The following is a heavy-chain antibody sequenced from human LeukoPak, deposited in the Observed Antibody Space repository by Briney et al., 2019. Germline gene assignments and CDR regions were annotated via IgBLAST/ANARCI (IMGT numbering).Heavy chain of an antibody. J-gene: IGHJ6*02. CDR1: GFTFSSYE. V-gene: IGHV3-48*03. Sequence: GGSLRLSCAASGFTFSSYEMNWVRQAPGRGLEWVSYISSSGSTIYYADSVKGRFTISRDNAKNSLYLQMNSLRAEDTAVYYCARIYYYYGMDVWGQGTTVTVSS. CDR2: ISSSGSTI. CDR3: ARIYYYYGMDV.